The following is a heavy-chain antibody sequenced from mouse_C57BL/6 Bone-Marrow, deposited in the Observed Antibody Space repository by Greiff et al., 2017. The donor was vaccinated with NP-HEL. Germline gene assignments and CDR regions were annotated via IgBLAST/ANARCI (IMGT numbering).Heavy chain of an antibody. J-gene: IGHJ4*01. CDR2: ISNGGGST. CDR1: GFTFSDYY. D-gene: IGHD2-4*01. CDR3: ARQGNYYDVPSYAMDY. Sequence: EVQVVESGGGLVQPGGSLKLSCAASGFTFSDYYMYWVRQTPEKRLEWVAYISNGGGSTYYPDTVKGRFTISRDNAKNTLYLQMSRLKSEDTAMYYCARQGNYYDVPSYAMDYWGQGTSVTVSS. V-gene: IGHV5-12*01.